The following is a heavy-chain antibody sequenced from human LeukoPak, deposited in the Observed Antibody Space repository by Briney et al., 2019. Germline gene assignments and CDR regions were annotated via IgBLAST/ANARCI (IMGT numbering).Heavy chain of an antibody. Sequence: SETLSLTCTVSGGSVSSGRYHWSWIRQSPGKGLEWIGYMYYSGSTNYNPSLKSRVTISVDTSKNQFFLKLSSVTAADTAVYYCASGGSYYVLNYWGQGTLVTVSS. CDR2: MYYSGST. D-gene: IGHD1-26*01. V-gene: IGHV4-61*01. CDR1: GGSVSSGRYH. J-gene: IGHJ4*01. CDR3: ASGGSYYVLNY.